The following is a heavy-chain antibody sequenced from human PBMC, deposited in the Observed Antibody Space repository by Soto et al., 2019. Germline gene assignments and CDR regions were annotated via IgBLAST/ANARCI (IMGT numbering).Heavy chain of an antibody. CDR1: GYTFTSYY. J-gene: IGHJ4*02. D-gene: IGHD5-12*01. Sequence: GASVKVSCKASGYTFTSYYMHWVRQAPGQGLEWMGIINPSGGSTSYAQKFQGRVTMTRDTSTSTVYMELSSLRSEDTAVYYCNLRGYSGYVPFDYWGQGTLVTVSS. V-gene: IGHV1-46*01. CDR2: INPSGGST. CDR3: NLRGYSGYVPFDY.